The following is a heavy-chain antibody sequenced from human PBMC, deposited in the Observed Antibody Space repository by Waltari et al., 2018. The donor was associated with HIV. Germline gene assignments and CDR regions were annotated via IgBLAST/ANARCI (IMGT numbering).Heavy chain of an antibody. CDR2: IVHDGTT. D-gene: IGHD3-3*01. V-gene: IGHV4-34*02. Sequence: VQLEQWGTGLLKPSETLSLTCAVYGGSLSGFLWSWVRQPPGKGLEWIGDIVHDGTTNYTPALKSRATVSITGSKNQSSLKLNSMTAADTGVYYCARLEALLPGVVIVRDVWGQGTLVTVSS. J-gene: IGHJ4*02. CDR1: GGSLSGFL. CDR3: ARLEALLPGVVIVRDV.